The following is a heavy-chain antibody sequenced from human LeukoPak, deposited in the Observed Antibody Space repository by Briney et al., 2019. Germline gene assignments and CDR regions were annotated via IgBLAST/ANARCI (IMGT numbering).Heavy chain of an antibody. Sequence: ASVKVSCKASGYTFTGYYMHWVRQAPGQGLEWMGWINPNRGGTNYAQKFQGRVTMTRDTSISTAYMELSRLRSDDTAVYYCARERGKNIVVVPAAPYFDPWGQGTLVTVFS. J-gene: IGHJ5*02. D-gene: IGHD2-2*01. CDR1: GYTFTGYY. CDR3: ARERGKNIVVVPAAPYFDP. CDR2: INPNRGGT. V-gene: IGHV1-2*02.